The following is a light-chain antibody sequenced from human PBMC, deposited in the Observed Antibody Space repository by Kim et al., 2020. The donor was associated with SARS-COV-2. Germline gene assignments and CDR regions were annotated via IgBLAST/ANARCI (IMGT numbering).Light chain of an antibody. J-gene: IGKJ2*01. CDR1: QDISNY. V-gene: IGKV1-33*01. CDR3: QQYDNRPGT. CDR2: DAS. Sequence: DIQMTQSPSSLSASVGDRVTITCQASQDISNYLNWYQQKPGKAPKLLIYDASNLETGVPSRFSGSGSGTDFTFTISSLQPEDIATYYCQQYDNRPGTFGQGTKLEI.